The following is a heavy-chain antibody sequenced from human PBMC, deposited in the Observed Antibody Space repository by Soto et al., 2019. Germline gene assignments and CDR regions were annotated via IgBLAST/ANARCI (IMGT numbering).Heavy chain of an antibody. J-gene: IGHJ4*02. CDR1: GFTFGDYA. Sequence: LRLSCTASGFTFGDYAMSWFRQAPGKGLEWVGFIRSKAYGGTTEYAASVKGRFTISRDDSKSIAYLQMNSLKTEDTAVYYCTRVYCSSTSCSPFDYWGQGTLVTVSS. V-gene: IGHV3-49*03. D-gene: IGHD2-2*01. CDR2: IRSKAYGGTT. CDR3: TRVYCSSTSCSPFDY.